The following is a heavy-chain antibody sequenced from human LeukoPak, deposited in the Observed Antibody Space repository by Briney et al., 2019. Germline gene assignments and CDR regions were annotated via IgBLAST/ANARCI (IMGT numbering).Heavy chain of an antibody. CDR2: ISGSGGSA. V-gene: IGHV3-23*01. CDR3: AKALWSSTWYYFDY. Sequence: GGSLRLSCAASGFTLSSYAMSWVRQAPGKGLEWVSAISGSGGSAYYADSVKGRFTISRDNSKNTLYLQMNSLRAEDTAVYYCAKALWSSTWYYFDYWGQGTLVTVSS. CDR1: GFTLSSYA. D-gene: IGHD6-13*01. J-gene: IGHJ4*02.